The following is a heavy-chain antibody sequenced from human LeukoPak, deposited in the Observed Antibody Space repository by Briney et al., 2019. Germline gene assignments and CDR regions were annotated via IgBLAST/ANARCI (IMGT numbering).Heavy chain of an antibody. D-gene: IGHD3-16*01. CDR3: ARTAGWSYGFDY. CDR1: GGSISSTNW. CDR2: ISLSGRT. V-gene: IGHV4-4*02. Sequence: SGTLSLTCGVSGGSISSTNWYSWDRQPPGQGLEWIGEISLSGRTNYNPSLQSRVTISGDTSKNQFSLKLSSVTAADTAVYYCARTAGWSYGFDYWGQGTLVTVSS. J-gene: IGHJ4*02.